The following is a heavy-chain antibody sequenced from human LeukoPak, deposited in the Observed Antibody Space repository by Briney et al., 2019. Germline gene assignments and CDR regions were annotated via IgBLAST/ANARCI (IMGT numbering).Heavy chain of an antibody. Sequence: SETLSLTCTVPGGSISSSSYYWGWIRQPPGKGLEWIGSIYYSGSTYYNPSLKSRVTISVDTSKNQFSLKLSSVTAADTAVYYCARDLGDYGDYPDEDWFDPWGQGTLVTVSS. D-gene: IGHD4-17*01. J-gene: IGHJ5*02. CDR1: GGSISSSSYY. CDR3: ARDLGDYGDYPDEDWFDP. CDR2: IYYSGST. V-gene: IGHV4-39*07.